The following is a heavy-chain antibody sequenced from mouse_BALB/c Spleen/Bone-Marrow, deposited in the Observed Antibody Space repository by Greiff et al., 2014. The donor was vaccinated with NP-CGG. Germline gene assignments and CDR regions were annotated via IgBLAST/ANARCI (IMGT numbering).Heavy chain of an antibody. CDR2: ISNGSSTI. D-gene: IGHD2-4*01. Sequence: EVMLVESGGGLVQPGGSRKLSCAASGFTFNSFGMHWVRQAPEKGLEWVAYISNGSSTIYYADTVKGRFTISRDNPKNTLFLQMTSLRSEDTAMYYCARKGAMITHYYAMDYWGQGTSVTVSS. J-gene: IGHJ4*01. CDR1: GFTFNSFG. CDR3: ARKGAMITHYYAMDY. V-gene: IGHV5-17*02.